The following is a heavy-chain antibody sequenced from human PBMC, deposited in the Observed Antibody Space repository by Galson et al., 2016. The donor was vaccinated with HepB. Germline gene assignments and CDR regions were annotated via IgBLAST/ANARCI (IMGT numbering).Heavy chain of an antibody. V-gene: IGHV3-7*01. D-gene: IGHD5-24*01. J-gene: IGHJ4*02. CDR1: GFTFTNYW. Sequence: SLRLSCAASGFTFTNYWMTWVRQAPGKGLEWVANIKEDGTEKCYADSVKGRFTISRDNARSSLYLQMNSLRAEDTGIYYCAREGLADGSYFDYWGRGTLVTVS. CDR3: AREGLADGSYFDY. CDR2: IKEDGTEK.